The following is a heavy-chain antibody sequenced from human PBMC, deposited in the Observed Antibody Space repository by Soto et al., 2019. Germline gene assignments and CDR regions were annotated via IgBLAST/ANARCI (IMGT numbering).Heavy chain of an antibody. CDR1: GFTISIYA. CDR2: ISDRGDTT. V-gene: IGHV3-23*01. Sequence: GGALRLSCADSGFTISIYAMSWVRQAPGRGLECVSAISDRGDTTHYAASVKGRFTISRDTSKNTLYLQMDTLRAEDTAVYYCAKDKPGATSFDYWGQGALVTVSS. CDR3: AKDKPGATSFDY. J-gene: IGHJ4*02. D-gene: IGHD1-1*01.